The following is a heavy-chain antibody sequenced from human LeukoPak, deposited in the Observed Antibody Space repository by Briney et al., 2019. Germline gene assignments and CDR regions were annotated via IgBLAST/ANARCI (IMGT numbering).Heavy chain of an antibody. CDR3: ASSKWLTYYYFDY. Sequence: GASVKVSCKASGGTFSSYAISWVRQVPGQGLEWMGGIIPIFGTANYAQKLQGRVTMTTDTSTSTAYMELRSLRSDDTAVYYCASSKWLTYYYFDYWGQGTLVTVSS. J-gene: IGHJ4*02. CDR2: IIPIFGTA. D-gene: IGHD6-19*01. CDR1: GGTFSSYA. V-gene: IGHV1-69*05.